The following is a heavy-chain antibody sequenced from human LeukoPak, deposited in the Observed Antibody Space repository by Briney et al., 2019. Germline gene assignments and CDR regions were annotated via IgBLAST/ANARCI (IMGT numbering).Heavy chain of an antibody. J-gene: IGHJ3*01. CDR2: ISGRGGDT. Sequence: GGSLRLSCAASGFTFNNYAMTWVRQAPGKGLGWVSGISGRGGDTYYADSVKGRFTISRDNSKNTLYLQLNSLRADDTAVYYCAKGGRWDYYDSSHWGQGTVVTVSS. CDR1: GFTFNNYA. D-gene: IGHD3-22*01. CDR3: AKGGRWDYYDSSH. V-gene: IGHV3-23*01.